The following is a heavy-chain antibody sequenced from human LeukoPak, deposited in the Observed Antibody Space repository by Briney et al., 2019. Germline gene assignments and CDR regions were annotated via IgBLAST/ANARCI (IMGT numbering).Heavy chain of an antibody. CDR3: ARDRGVPAVFDY. D-gene: IGHD3-10*01. CDR2: FNLEEGET. J-gene: IGHJ4*02. V-gene: IGHV1-24*01. Sequence: ASVKVSCKVSGYSLRELNMHWLRQAPGKGPEWMGGFNLEEGETIYAQKFQGRVTMTEDTSTDTAYMELSSLTSEDTAVYYCARDRGVPAVFDYWGQGTLITVSS. CDR1: GYSLRELN.